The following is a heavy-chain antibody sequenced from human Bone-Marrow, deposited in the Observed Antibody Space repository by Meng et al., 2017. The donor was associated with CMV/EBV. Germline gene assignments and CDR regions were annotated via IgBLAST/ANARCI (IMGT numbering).Heavy chain of an antibody. J-gene: IGHJ4*02. D-gene: IGHD3-10*01. V-gene: IGHV3-13*01. CDR2: IGTAGDT. CDR1: GFTFSSYD. CDR3: ARAFGVHDY. Sequence: GESLKISCAVSGFTFSSYDMHWVRQATGKGLECVSAIGTAGDTYYPGSVKGRFTISRENAKNSLYLQMNSLRAEDTVVYYCARAFGVHDYWGQGTLVTVSS.